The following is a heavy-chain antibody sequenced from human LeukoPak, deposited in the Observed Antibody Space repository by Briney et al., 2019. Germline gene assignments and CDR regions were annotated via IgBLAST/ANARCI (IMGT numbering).Heavy chain of an antibody. J-gene: IGHJ4*02. CDR1: GFTFSSYG. D-gene: IGHD3-16*01. CDR3: AILEGGY. CDR2: ISYDGSNK. Sequence: GGSLRLSCAASGFTFSSYGMHWVRQAPGRGLEWVAVISYDGSNKYYADSVKGRFTIPRDNSKNTLYLQMNSLRAEDTAVYYCAILEGGYWGQGTLVTVSS. V-gene: IGHV3-30*03.